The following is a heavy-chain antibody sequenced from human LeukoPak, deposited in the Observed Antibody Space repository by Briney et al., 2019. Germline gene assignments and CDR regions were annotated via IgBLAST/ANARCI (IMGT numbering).Heavy chain of an antibody. V-gene: IGHV4-59*01. J-gene: IGHJ4*02. D-gene: IGHD1-1*01. CDR2: ISYSRSI. Sequence: SETLSLTCAVYGGSFSGYYWSWIRQPPGKGLEWIGYISYSRSINYNPSLKSRVTISVDTSRNQFSLKLSSVTAADTAVYFCARGERTGLDFWGQGTLVTVSS. CDR3: ARGERTGLDF. CDR1: GGSFSGYY.